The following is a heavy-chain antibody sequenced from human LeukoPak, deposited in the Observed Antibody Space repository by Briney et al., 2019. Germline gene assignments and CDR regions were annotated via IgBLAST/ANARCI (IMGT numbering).Heavy chain of an antibody. Sequence: SVKVSCKASGFTLTSYAMHWVRQAPGQGLEWMGGIIPIFGTANYAQKFQGRVTITTDESTSTAYMELSSLRSEDTAVYYCAREKGYSSSSYDAFDIWGQGTMVTVSS. CDR1: GFTLTSYA. D-gene: IGHD6-6*01. CDR2: IIPIFGTA. V-gene: IGHV1-69*05. CDR3: AREKGYSSSSYDAFDI. J-gene: IGHJ3*02.